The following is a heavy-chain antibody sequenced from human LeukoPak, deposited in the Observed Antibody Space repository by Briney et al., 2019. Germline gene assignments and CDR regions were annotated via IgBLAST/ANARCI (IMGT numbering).Heavy chain of an antibody. V-gene: IGHV4-59*08. CDR1: GGSISSYY. D-gene: IGHD6-6*01. CDR3: ARYISSGLDY. CDR2: IYYTGST. Sequence: SETLSLTCTVSGGSISSYYWSWIRQPPGKGLEWIGYIYYTGSTNYNPSPKSRVTISVDTSKNQFSLKLSYVNAADTAVYYCARYISSGLDYWGQGTLVTVSS. J-gene: IGHJ4*02.